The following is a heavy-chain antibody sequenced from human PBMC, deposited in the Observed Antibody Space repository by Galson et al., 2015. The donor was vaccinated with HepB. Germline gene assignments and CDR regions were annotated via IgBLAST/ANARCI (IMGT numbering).Heavy chain of an antibody. CDR2: IIPIFGTA. V-gene: IGHV1-69*13. D-gene: IGHD3-10*01. CDR3: AREGRGSGSYYQYYFDY. J-gene: IGHJ4*02. CDR1: GGTFSSYA. Sequence: SVKVSCKASGGTFSSYAISWVRQAPGQGLEWMGGIIPIFGTANYAQKFQGRVTITADESTSTAYMELSSLRSEDTAVYYCAREGRGSGSYYQYYFDYWGQGTLVTVSS.